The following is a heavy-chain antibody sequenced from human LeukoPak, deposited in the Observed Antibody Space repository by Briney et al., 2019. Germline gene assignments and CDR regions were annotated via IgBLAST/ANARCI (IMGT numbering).Heavy chain of an antibody. CDR3: ARGYRPRIAAAGFGVNWFDP. J-gene: IGHJ5*02. V-gene: IGHV4-34*01. Sequence: SETLSLTCAVYGGSFSGYYWSWIRQPPGKGLEWIGEINHSGSTNYNPSLKSRVTISVDTSKNQFSLKLSSVTAADTAVYYCARGYRPRIAAAGFGVNWFDPWGQGTLVTVSS. CDR2: INHSGST. CDR1: GGSFSGYY. D-gene: IGHD6-13*01.